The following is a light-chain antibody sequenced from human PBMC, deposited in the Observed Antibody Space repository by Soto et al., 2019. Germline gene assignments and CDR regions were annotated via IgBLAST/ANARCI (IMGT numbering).Light chain of an antibody. Sequence: QSVLTQPRSVSGSPGQSVTLSCTGTSSDVGGYNYVSWYQQHPGKAPKLMIYDVSKRPSGVPDRFSGSKSGNTASLTISGLQAEDEADYYCCSYAGSYTSYVFGTGTKVT. CDR2: DVS. V-gene: IGLV2-11*01. CDR1: SSDVGGYNY. CDR3: CSYAGSYTSYV. J-gene: IGLJ1*01.